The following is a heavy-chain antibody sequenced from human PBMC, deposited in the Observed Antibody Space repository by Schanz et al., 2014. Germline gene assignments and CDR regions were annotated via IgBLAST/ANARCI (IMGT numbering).Heavy chain of an antibody. J-gene: IGHJ4*02. D-gene: IGHD6-19*01. CDR3: ARGRAVAGTGYFDY. Sequence: EVQLVESGGGLVQPGGSLRLSCAASGFTFSSYAMHWVRQAPGKGLEYVSTINSNGGSTYYANSVKGRCSISRDNSKNTLYLQMGSLRAEDMAVYYCARGRAVAGTGYFDYWGQGTLVTVSS. V-gene: IGHV3-64*01. CDR2: INSNGGST. CDR1: GFTFSSYA.